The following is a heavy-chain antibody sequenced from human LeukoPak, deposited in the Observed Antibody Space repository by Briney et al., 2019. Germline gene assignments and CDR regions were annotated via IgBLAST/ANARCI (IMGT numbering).Heavy chain of an antibody. CDR1: GYTFTSYG. J-gene: IGHJ3*02. Sequence: GASVKVSCKASGYTFTSYGISWVRQAPGQGLEWMGWISAYNGNTNYAQKLQGRVTMTTDTSTSTAYMELRSLRSDDTAVYYCAIGRPRGSYYDILSGYPIDAFDIWGQGTMVTVSS. D-gene: IGHD3-9*01. CDR3: AIGRPRGSYYDILSGYPIDAFDI. CDR2: ISAYNGNT. V-gene: IGHV1-18*01.